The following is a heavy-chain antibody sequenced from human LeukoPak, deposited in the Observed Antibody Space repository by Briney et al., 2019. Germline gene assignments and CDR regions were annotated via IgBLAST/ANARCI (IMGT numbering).Heavy chain of an antibody. V-gene: IGHV4-59*01. CDR2: IYYSGST. CDR3: ARDPALSCSGGSCYL. D-gene: IGHD2-15*01. Sequence: SETLSLTCTVPGGSISSYYGSWIRQPPGKGLEWIGNIYYSGSTNYNPSLKRRVTISVDTSKNQFSLKLSSVTAADTAVYYCARDPALSCSGGSCYLWGQGSLVTVSS. J-gene: IGHJ4*02. CDR1: GGSISSYY.